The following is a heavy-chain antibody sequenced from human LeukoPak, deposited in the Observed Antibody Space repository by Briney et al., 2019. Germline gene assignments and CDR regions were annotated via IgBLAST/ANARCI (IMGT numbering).Heavy chain of an antibody. J-gene: IGHJ2*01. CDR3: ARASALYSSSRRYFDL. CDR1: GGSISSGSYY. D-gene: IGHD6-6*01. V-gene: IGHV4-61*02. Sequence: SETLSLTCTVSGGSISSGSYYWSWIRQPAGKGLEWIGRIYTSGSTNYNPSLKSRVTISVDTSKNQFSLKLSSVTAADTAVYYCARASALYSSSRRYFDLWGRGTLATVSS. CDR2: IYTSGST.